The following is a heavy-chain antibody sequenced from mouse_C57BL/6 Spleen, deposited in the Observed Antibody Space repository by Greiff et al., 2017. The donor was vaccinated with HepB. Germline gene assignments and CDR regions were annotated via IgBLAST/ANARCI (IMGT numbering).Heavy chain of an antibody. Sequence: QVQLQQPGAELVRPGSSVKLSCKASGYTFTSYWMHWVKQRPIQGLEWIGNIDPSDSETHYNQKFKDKATLTVDKSSSTAYMQLRSLTSEDSAIYYCASSRDAMDYWGQGTSVTVSS. CDR3: ASSRDAMDY. V-gene: IGHV1-52*01. CDR1: GYTFTSYW. CDR2: IDPSDSET. J-gene: IGHJ4*01.